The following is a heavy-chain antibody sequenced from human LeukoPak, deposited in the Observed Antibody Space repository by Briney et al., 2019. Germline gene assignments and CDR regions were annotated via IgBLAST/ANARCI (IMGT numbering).Heavy chain of an antibody. J-gene: IGHJ3*02. CDR1: GYTFTSYG. V-gene: IGHV1-18*01. CDR2: ISAYNGNT. Sequence: GASVKVSCKASGYTFTSYGISWVRQAPGQGLEWMGWISAYNGNTNYAQKLQGRVTMTTDTSTSTAYMELRSVRSDDTAVYYCASVGHYDSSGYYYENAFDIWGQGTMVTVSS. D-gene: IGHD3-22*01. CDR3: ASVGHYDSSGYYYENAFDI.